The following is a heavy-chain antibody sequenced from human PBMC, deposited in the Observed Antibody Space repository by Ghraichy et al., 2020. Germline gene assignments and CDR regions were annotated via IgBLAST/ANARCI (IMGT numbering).Heavy chain of an antibody. V-gene: IGHV1-69*05. CDR2: IIPIFGTA. D-gene: IGHD6-19*01. CDR3: ARRGLAENNWYFDL. Sequence: SVKVSCKASGGTFSSYAISWVRQAPGQGLEWMGGIIPIFGTANYAQKFQGRVTITTDESTSTAYMELSSLRSEDTAVYYCARRGLAENNWYFDLWGRGTLVTVSS. J-gene: IGHJ2*01. CDR1: GGTFSSYA.